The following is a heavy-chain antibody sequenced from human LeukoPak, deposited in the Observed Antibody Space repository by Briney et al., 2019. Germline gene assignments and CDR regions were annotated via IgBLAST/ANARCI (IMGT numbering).Heavy chain of an antibody. J-gene: IGHJ4*02. D-gene: IGHD4-17*01. CDR1: GGTFSSYA. V-gene: IGHV1-69*13. CDR2: IIPIFGTA. Sequence: ASVKFSCKASGGTFSSYAISWVRRAPGQGLEWMGGIIPIFGTANYAQKFQGRVTITADESTSTAYMELSSLRSEDTAVYYCARADRVTTPVDYWGQGTLVTVSS. CDR3: ARADRVTTPVDY.